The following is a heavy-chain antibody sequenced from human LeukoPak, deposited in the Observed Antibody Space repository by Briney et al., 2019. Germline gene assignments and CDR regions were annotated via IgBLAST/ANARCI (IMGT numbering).Heavy chain of an antibody. J-gene: IGHJ6*02. CDR1: GFTLSSYS. V-gene: IGHV3-21*01. CDR2: SSSSSSYI. Sequence: GGSLRLSCAASGFTLSSYSMNWVRQAPGKGLEWVSSSSSSSSYIYYADSVKGRFTISRHNSKNTLYLQMNSLRAEDTAVYYCAKPYSYGYYYYGMDVWGQGTTVTVSS. CDR3: AKPYSYGYYYYGMDV. D-gene: IGHD5-18*01.